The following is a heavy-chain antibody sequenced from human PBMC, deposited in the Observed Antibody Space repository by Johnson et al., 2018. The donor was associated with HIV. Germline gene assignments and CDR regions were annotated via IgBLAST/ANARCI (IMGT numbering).Heavy chain of an antibody. Sequence: QVQLVESGGGVVQPERLLRLSCAASGFTFTSYAMHWVRQAPGKGLEWVASISYDGNKKDYADSVKGRFTVSRDNSKNTLYLQMNSLRAEDTAVYYCAKGDGYNYAFDIWGQGTMVTVSS. CDR3: AKGDGYNYAFDI. CDR2: ISYDGNKK. J-gene: IGHJ3*02. D-gene: IGHD5-24*01. CDR1: GFTFTSYA. V-gene: IGHV3-30*04.